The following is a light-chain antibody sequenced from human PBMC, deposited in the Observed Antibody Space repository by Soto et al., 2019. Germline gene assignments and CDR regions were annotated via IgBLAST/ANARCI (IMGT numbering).Light chain of an antibody. CDR2: KAS. J-gene: IGKJ4*01. CDR1: QSISTW. CDR3: QQYNSVSLLT. V-gene: IGKV1-5*03. Sequence: DIQMTQSPSTLSASVGDRETITCRACQSISTWLAWYQQKPGKAPKLLIYKASTLESGVPSRFSGSGSGTEFTLTISNLQPDDFATYYCQQYNSVSLLTFGGGTKVDIK.